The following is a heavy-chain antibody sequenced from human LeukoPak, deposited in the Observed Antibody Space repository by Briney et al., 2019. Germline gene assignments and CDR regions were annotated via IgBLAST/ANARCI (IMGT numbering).Heavy chain of an antibody. J-gene: IGHJ4*02. CDR2: INHSGST. V-gene: IGHV4-34*01. CDR1: GVSFSDHY. D-gene: IGHD3-22*01. Sequence: PSETLSLTCAVYGVSFSDHYWSWIRQSPGKGLEWIGEINHSGSTNYNPSLKSRVIISVDTSKNQFSLRLSSVTAADTAVYYCARQTYFSDSSGYRPYYFDYWGQGTLVTASS. CDR3: ARQTYFSDSSGYRPYYFDY.